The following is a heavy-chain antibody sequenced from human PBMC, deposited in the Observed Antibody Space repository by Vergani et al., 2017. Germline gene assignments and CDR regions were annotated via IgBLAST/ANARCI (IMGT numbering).Heavy chain of an antibody. CDR1: GGSLSGYY. J-gene: IGHJ4*02. CDR2: VEDSGYF. D-gene: IGHD1-14*01. CDR3: ERSIVSRNPPDYFDN. Sequence: QVQLQESGPGLVRPSETLSLTCTVSGGSLSGYYWNWIRQTPGEGLEWIGYVEDSGYFNYNPSLKTRVSMSSDTSNNQFSLMLSSVTVADTSEYYCERSIVSRNPPDYFDNWGQGTLVIVS. V-gene: IGHV4-59*01.